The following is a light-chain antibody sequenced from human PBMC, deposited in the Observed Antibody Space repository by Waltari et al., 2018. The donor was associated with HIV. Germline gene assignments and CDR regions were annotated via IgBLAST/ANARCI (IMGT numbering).Light chain of an antibody. CDR3: GTWDSSLSAV. V-gene: IGLV1-51*01. CDR1: SPNIASPS. Sequence: QSVLTQPPSVSAAPGQTVTISCSGSSPNIASPSVSWYQQLPGTAPKLLIYDNNKRPSGIPDRFSGPKSGTSATVGVTGLQTGDEADYYCGTWDSSLSAVFGGGTKLTVL. CDR2: DNN. J-gene: IGLJ3*02.